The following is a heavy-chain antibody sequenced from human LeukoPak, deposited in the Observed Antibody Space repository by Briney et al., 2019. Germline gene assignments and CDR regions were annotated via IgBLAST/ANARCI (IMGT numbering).Heavy chain of an antibody. CDR1: GGSISDNY. CDR2: AYYSGHT. V-gene: IGHV4-59*08. D-gene: IGHD2-15*01. CDR3: ARHPFATPFDY. J-gene: IGHJ4*02. Sequence: ASETLSLTCTVSGGSISDNYWSWIRQPPGKGLEWIGYAYYSGHTNYNSSLKSRVTMSLDTSKSQFSLRLSSVTAADTAVYFCARHPFATPFDYWGPGTLVTVSS.